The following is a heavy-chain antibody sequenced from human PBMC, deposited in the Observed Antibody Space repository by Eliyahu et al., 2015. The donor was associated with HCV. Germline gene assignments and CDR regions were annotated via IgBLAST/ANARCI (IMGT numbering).Heavy chain of an antibody. CDR2: ISYDGSNK. D-gene: IGHD3-10*01. CDR1: GFTFSSXG. V-gene: IGHV3-30*03. Sequence: QVQLVESGGGVVQPGRSLRLXCXASGFTFSSXGMHWVRQAPGKGLEWVAVISYDGSNKYYADSVKGRFTISRDNSKNTLYLQMNSLRAEDTAVYYCARDRELWFGLRGYFDYWGQGTLVTVSS. CDR3: ARDRELWFGLRGYFDY. J-gene: IGHJ4*02.